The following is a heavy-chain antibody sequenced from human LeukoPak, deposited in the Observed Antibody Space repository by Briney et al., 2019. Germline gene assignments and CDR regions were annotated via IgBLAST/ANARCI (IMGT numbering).Heavy chain of an antibody. V-gene: IGHV1-2*02. J-gene: IGHJ4*02. CDR3: ARDRRRRASEPPSH. D-gene: IGHD1-14*01. Sequence: ASVKVSCKASGYTFTGYYVHWVRQAPGQGLEWMGWINPNSGGTNYAQKFQGRVTMTRDTSISTAYMELSRLRSDDTAVYYCARDRRRRASEPPSHWGQGTLVTVSS. CDR1: GYTFTGYY. CDR2: INPNSGGT.